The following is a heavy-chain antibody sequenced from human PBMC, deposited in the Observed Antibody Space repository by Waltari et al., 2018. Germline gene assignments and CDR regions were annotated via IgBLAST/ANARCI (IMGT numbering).Heavy chain of an antibody. CDR3: ARSPGYYGSGSYYIEWD. V-gene: IGHV1-69*12. CDR1: GGTFSSYA. D-gene: IGHD3-10*01. J-gene: IGHJ4*02. CDR2: IIPIFGTA. Sequence: QVQLVQSGAEVKKPGSSVKVSCKASGGTFSSYALRWVRRPPRQGLEWLGGIIPIFGTANYAQKFQGRVTITADESTSTAYMELSSLRSEDTAVYYCARSPGYYGSGSYYIEWDWGQGTLVTVSS.